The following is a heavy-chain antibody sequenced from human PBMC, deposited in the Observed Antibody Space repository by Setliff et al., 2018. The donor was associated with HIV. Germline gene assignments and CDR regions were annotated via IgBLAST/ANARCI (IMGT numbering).Heavy chain of an antibody. Sequence: GGSLRLSCAASGFTFRNYGMHWVRQAPGKGLEWVAFIRLDRSNKYYADSVKGRFTISRDNSKNTLYLQMNSLRAEDTAVYYCAKDFLGYCSGSSCYPFDYWGQGTLVTVSS. CDR1: GFTFRNYG. D-gene: IGHD2-15*01. J-gene: IGHJ4*02. CDR2: IRLDRSNK. V-gene: IGHV3-30*02. CDR3: AKDFLGYCSGSSCYPFDY.